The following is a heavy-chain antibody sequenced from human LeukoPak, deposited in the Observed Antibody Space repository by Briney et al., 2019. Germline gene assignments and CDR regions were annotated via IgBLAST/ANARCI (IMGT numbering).Heavy chain of an antibody. CDR3: AKDEWVAAAGTALTWYYYGMDV. CDR1: GFTFSSYG. D-gene: IGHD6-13*01. CDR2: IRYGGSNK. J-gene: IGHJ6*02. V-gene: IGHV3-30*02. Sequence: GGSLRLSCAASGFTFSSYGMHRVRQAPGKGLEWVAFIRYGGSNKYYADSVKGRFTISRDNSKNTLYLQMNSLRAEDTAVYYCAKDEWVAAAGTALTWYYYGMDVWGQGTTVTVSS.